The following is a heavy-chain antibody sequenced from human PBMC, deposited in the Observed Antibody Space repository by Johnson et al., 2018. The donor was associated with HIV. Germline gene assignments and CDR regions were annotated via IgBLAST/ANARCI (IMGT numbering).Heavy chain of an antibody. J-gene: IGHJ3*02. Sequence: EVQLLESGGGVLRPGGSLRLSCAGSGFAFEDYAMSWVRQVPEKGLEWVAGINWNGGNIGDAASVKGRFTISRDNAKNSLYLQMNSLRAEDTALYYCARKLSYYDITGYYGDAFDIWGQWTMVTVSS. CDR2: INWNGGNI. CDR1: GFAFEDYA. D-gene: IGHD3-22*01. CDR3: ARKLSYYDITGYYGDAFDI. V-gene: IGHV3-20*04.